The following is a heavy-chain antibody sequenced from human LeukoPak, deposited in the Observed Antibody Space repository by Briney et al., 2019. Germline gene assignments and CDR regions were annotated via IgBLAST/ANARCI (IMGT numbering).Heavy chain of an antibody. V-gene: IGHV4-59*01. CDR3: ASRPTGGSSYDY. D-gene: IGHD2-8*02. Sequence: SETLSLTCTVSGGFISSYYWSWIRQPPGKGLEWIGYIYSSGSTNYNPSLKSRVTISVDTSKNQFSLKLSSVTAADTAVYYCASRPTGGSSYDYWGQGIVDTVSS. CDR2: IYSSGST. CDR1: GGFISSYY. J-gene: IGHJ4*02.